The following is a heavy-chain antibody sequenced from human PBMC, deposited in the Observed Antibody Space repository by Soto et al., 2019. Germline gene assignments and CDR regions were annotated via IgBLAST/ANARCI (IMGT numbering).Heavy chain of an antibody. V-gene: IGHV3-21*01. J-gene: IGHJ3*02. CDR3: ARDALAGDGPDLFDI. Sequence: GGSLRLSCAASGFTFSSYSMNWVRQAPGKGLEWVSSISTSSDYIYYANSVKGRFTISRDNAKNSLYLQMNSLRAEDTAVYYCARDALAGDGPDLFDIWGQGTMVTVSS. CDR1: GFTFSSYS. CDR2: ISTSSDYI. D-gene: IGHD4-17*01.